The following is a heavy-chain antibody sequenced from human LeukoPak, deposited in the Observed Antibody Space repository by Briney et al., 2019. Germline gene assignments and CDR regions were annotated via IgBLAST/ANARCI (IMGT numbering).Heavy chain of an antibody. J-gene: IGHJ4*02. CDR2: IYPGDSDT. V-gene: IGHV5-51*01. D-gene: IGHD3-10*01. CDR1: GYSFTRYW. CDR3: ARKDSSGSYYNY. Sequence: GESLKISSQGSGYSFTRYWIGWVRPMPGKGMEWMGIIYPGDSDTRYSPSFQGQVTISADKSISTAYLQWSSLNASDTAMYYCARKDSSGSYYNYWGQGTLVTVSS.